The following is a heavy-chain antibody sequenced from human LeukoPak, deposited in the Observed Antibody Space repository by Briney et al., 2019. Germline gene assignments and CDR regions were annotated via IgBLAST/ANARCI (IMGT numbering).Heavy chain of an antibody. CDR2: IWYDGSNK. CDR1: GFTFSSYG. D-gene: IGHD3-10*01. CDR3: AKDVGVWFGELAH. J-gene: IGHJ4*02. V-gene: IGHV3-33*06. Sequence: PGGSLRLSCAASGFTFSSYGMHWVRQAPGKGLEWVAVIWYDGSNKYYADSVKGRFAISRDNSKNTLYLQMNSLRAEDTAVYYCAKDVGVWFGELAHWGQGTLVTVSS.